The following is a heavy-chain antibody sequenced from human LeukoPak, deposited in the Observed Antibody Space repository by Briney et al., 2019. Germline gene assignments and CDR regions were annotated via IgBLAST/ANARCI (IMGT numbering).Heavy chain of an antibody. V-gene: IGHV3-33*01. CDR2: IWYDGSNE. CDR3: ARDRRRDGYNVDAFDI. J-gene: IGHJ3*02. Sequence: GGSLRLSCAASGFTFITYGMHWVRQAPGKGLEWVAVIWYDGSNEYYADSAKGRFTISRDNSKNTLYLQMNSLRAEDTAVYYCARDRRRDGYNVDAFDIWGQGTVVTVSP. D-gene: IGHD5-24*01. CDR1: GFTFITYG.